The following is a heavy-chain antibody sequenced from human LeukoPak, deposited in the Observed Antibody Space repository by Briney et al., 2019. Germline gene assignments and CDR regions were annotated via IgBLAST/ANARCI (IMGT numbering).Heavy chain of an antibody. CDR1: GFTFSSYW. D-gene: IGHD1-26*01. J-gene: IGHJ4*02. CDR3: ARAKWELLRISDY. CDR2: ISSSSSTI. V-gene: IGHV3-48*01. Sequence: GGSLRLSCAASGFTFSSYWMSWVRQAPGKGLEWVSYISSSSSTIYYADSVKGRFTISRDNAKNSLYLQMNSLRAEDTAVYYCARAKWELLRISDYWGQGTLVTVSS.